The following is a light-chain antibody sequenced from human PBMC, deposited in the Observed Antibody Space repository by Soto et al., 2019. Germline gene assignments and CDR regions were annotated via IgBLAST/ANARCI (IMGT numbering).Light chain of an antibody. V-gene: IGKV3-20*01. CDR2: GAS. Sequence: EMVFTQSPGTLSLSPAEGATLSCRASQSVSNNYLAWYQQKPGQAPRLLIYGASNRATGIPDRLSGSGSGTDFTLTISRLEPADFAVYYCQQYGSSGTFGQGTKVDIK. CDR3: QQYGSSGT. CDR1: QSVSNNY. J-gene: IGKJ1*01.